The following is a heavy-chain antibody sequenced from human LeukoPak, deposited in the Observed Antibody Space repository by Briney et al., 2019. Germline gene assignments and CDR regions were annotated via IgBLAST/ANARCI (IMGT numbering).Heavy chain of an antibody. Sequence: SQTLSLTCTVSGGSIRSGSYYWRWIRQPAGKGLTWIGRIYTSGSTNYNASLKSRVTISVDTSKNQFSLKLSSVTAADTAVYYCARDFGIFDYGMDVWGQGTTVTVSS. V-gene: IGHV4-61*02. CDR1: GGSIRSGSYY. D-gene: IGHD3-16*01. CDR3: ARDFGIFDYGMDV. J-gene: IGHJ6*02. CDR2: IYTSGST.